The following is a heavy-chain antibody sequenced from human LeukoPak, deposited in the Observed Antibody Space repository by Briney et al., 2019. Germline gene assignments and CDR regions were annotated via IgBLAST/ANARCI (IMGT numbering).Heavy chain of an antibody. CDR1: GGSISSKSYY. V-gene: IGHV4-61*02. CDR2: IYASGST. J-gene: IGHJ4*02. CDR3: ARARSIAGVGY. D-gene: IGHD6-13*01. Sequence: SETLSLTCTVSGGSISSKSYYWSWIRQPAGKGLEWIGRIYASGSTDYNPSLKSRVTISRDTSKNEFSLILSSVTAADTAVYYCARARSIAGVGYWGQGTLVTVSS.